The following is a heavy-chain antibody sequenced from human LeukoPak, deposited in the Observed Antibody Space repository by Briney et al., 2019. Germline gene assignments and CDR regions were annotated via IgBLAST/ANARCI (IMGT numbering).Heavy chain of an antibody. CDR3: AGVELAAAGTAFDY. D-gene: IGHD6-13*01. J-gene: IGHJ4*02. Sequence: SETLSLTCTVSGGSISSYYWSWIRQPAGKGLEWIGRIYTSGSTNYNPSLKSRVTMSVDTSKNQFSLKLSSVTAADTAVYYCAGVELAAAGTAFDYWGQGTLVTVSS. CDR1: GGSISSYY. CDR2: IYTSGST. V-gene: IGHV4-4*07.